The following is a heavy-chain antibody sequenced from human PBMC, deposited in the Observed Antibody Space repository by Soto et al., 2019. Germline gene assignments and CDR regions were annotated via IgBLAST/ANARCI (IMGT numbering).Heavy chain of an antibody. CDR1: GGTFSSYA. J-gene: IGHJ6*02. V-gene: IGHV1-69*01. Sequence: QVQLVQSGAEVKKPGSSVKVSCKASGGTFSSYAISWVRQAPGQGLEWMGGIIPLFGTTNYAQKFQGRVTITADESTSTAHMEVSSLRSEDTAIYYCARGVTPYYYNIDVWGQGTTVTVSS. CDR3: ARGVTPYYYNIDV. CDR2: IIPLFGTT.